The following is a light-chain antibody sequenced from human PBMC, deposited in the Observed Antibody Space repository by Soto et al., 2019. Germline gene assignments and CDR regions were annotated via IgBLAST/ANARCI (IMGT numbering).Light chain of an antibody. CDR3: ATWDGSLNAVV. Sequence: QSVLTQPPSVSEAPRQRVTISCSGSSSNIGNNAVNWYQQLPGEAPRLLIYYDDLLPSGVSDRFSGSKSGTSASLAISGLQSEDEDDYYCATWDGSLNAVVFGGGTKLTVL. V-gene: IGLV1-36*01. CDR1: SSNIGNNA. J-gene: IGLJ2*01. CDR2: YDD.